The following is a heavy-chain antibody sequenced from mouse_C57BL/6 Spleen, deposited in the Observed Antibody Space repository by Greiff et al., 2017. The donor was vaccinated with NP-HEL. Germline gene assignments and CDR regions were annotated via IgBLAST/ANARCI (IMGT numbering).Heavy chain of an antibody. CDR2: IDPENGDT. J-gene: IGHJ4*01. V-gene: IGHV14-4*01. Sequence: EVQLKQSGAELVRPGASVKLSCTASGFNIKDDYMHWVKQRPEQGLEWIGWIDPENGDTEYASKFQGKATITADTSSNTAYLQLSSLTSEDTAVYYCTKTVVDYYYAMDYWGQGTSVTVSS. CDR1: GFNIKDDY. CDR3: TKTVVDYYYAMDY. D-gene: IGHD1-1*01.